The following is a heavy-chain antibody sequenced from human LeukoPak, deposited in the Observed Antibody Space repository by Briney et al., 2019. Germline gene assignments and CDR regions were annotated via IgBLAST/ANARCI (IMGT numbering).Heavy chain of an antibody. V-gene: IGHV4-39*01. Sequence: PSETLSLTCIVSGGSISSSSYYWGWIRQPPGKGLEWIGSIYYSGSTYYNPSLKSRVTISVDTSKNQFSLKLSSVTAADTAVYYCARGAPIVVVTSYYFDYWGQGTLVTVSS. J-gene: IGHJ4*02. D-gene: IGHD2-21*02. CDR2: IYYSGST. CDR3: ARGAPIVVVTSYYFDY. CDR1: GGSISSSSYY.